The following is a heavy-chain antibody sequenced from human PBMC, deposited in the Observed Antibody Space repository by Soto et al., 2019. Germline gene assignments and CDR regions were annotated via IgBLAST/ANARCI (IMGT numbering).Heavy chain of an antibody. CDR3: ARLPPPSCTGAFCSPY. CDR1: GFTFSDYY. J-gene: IGHJ4*02. Sequence: VQLVESGGGSVRPGGSLRLSCVASGFTFSDYYMSWIRQTPGKGLEWTSYISNNGRTMYYRDSVKGRFTISRDNTRKVLYLQMNGLRVEDTAVYYCARLPPPSCTGAFCSPYWGQGILFTVSS. CDR2: ISNNGRTM. V-gene: IGHV3-11*01. D-gene: IGHD2-8*02.